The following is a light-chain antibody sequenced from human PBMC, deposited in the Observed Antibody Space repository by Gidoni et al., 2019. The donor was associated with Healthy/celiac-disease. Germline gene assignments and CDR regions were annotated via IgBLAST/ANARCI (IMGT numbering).Light chain of an antibody. CDR2: AAS. CDR1: QSISSY. V-gene: IGKV1-39*01. Sequence: DIQMTQSPSSLSASVGDRVTITCRASQSISSYLNWYQQKPGKAPKLLIDAASSLQSGVPSRFSGSGAGTDITLTISSLQPEDFATYYCQQSYSTPPAFGQXTRLEI. CDR3: QQSYSTPPA. J-gene: IGKJ5*01.